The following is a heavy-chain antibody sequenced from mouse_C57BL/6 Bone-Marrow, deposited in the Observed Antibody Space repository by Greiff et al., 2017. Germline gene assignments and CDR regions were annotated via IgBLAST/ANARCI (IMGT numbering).Heavy chain of an antibody. D-gene: IGHD1-1*01. CDR1: GYTFTDYE. CDR3: VYYYGSPAWFAY. V-gene: IGHV1-15*01. CDR2: IDPETGGT. J-gene: IGHJ3*01. Sequence: QVQLQQSGAELVRPGASVTLSCKASGYTFTDYEMHWVKQTPVHGLEWIGAIDPETGGTAYNQKFKGKAILTADKSSSTAYMELRSLTSEDSAVYYCVYYYGSPAWFAYWGQGTLVTVSA.